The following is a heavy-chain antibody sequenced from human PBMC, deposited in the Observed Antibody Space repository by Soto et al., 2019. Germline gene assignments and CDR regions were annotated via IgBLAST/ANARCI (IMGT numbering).Heavy chain of an antibody. CDR1: GGTFSSYA. J-gene: IGHJ6*02. CDR3: AHYGSGRRLYYYYGMDV. CDR2: IIPIFGTA. V-gene: IGHV1-69*12. Sequence: QVQLVQSGAAVKKPGSSVKVSCKASGGTFSSYAISWVRQAPGQGLEWMGGIIPIFGTANYAQKFQGRVTITADESTSGAYMELSSLSSEDTAVYYCAHYGSGRRLYYYYGMDVWGQGTTVTVSS. D-gene: IGHD3-10*01.